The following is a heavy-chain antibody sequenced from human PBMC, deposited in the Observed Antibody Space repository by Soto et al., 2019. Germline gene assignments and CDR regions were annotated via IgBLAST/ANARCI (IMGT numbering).Heavy chain of an antibody. J-gene: IGHJ3*02. CDR3: GGVAIFGVVRWAFDI. CDR1: GYTFTSYG. CDR2: ISAYNGNT. V-gene: IGHV1-18*01. D-gene: IGHD3-3*01. Sequence: QVQLVQSGAEVKKPGASVKVSCKASGYTFTSYGISWVRQAPGPGLEWMGWISAYNGNTNYAQKLQGGVTMSADTTTRAAYMERRRRRADDTVEYYCGGVAIFGVVRWAFDIWGQGTMVTVSS.